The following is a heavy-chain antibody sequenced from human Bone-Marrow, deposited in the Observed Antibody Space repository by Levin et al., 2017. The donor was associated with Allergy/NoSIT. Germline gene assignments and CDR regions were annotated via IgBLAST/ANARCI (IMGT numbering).Heavy chain of an antibody. J-gene: IGHJ6*02. CDR1: GYTFTDHW. D-gene: IGHD1-1*01. Sequence: AASVKVSCKTSGYTFTDHWLHWVRQAPGQGLEWVGWINPSSGDSAFAQHLEGRVTVTSDMSTATVYMEVNRLTSDDTAVYYCAIQTLAPKKFESHYYHHYGMDVWGQGTTVIVSS. CDR2: INPSSGDS. CDR3: AIQTLAPKKFESHYYHHYGMDV. V-gene: IGHV1-2*02.